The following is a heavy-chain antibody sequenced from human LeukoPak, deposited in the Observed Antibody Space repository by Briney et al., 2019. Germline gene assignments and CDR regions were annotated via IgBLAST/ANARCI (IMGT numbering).Heavy chain of an antibody. J-gene: IGHJ6*03. CDR1: GGSISSSSYY. V-gene: IGHV4-39*07. CDR2: IYYSGST. Sequence: PSETLSLTCTVSGGSISSSSYYWGWIRQPPGKGLEWIGGIYYSGSTYYNPSLKSRVTISVDTSKNQFSLKLSSVTAADTAVYYCARDMEQLVPNSYYYYMDVWGKGTTVTVSS. D-gene: IGHD6-6*01. CDR3: ARDMEQLVPNSYYYYMDV.